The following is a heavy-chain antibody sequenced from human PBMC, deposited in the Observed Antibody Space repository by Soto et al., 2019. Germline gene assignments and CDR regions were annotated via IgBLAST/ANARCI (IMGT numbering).Heavy chain of an antibody. CDR2: IIPMFVTA. CDR3: ARASEFGRFGELFSRPGDYYYYGMDV. CDR1: GGTFSSHA. D-gene: IGHD3-10*01. V-gene: IGHV1-69*13. Sequence: GASVKVSCKASGGTFSSHAISWVRQAPGQGLEWMGGIIPMFVTANYAQKFQGRVTITADESTSTAYMELSSLRSEQTAVYYCARASEFGRFGELFSRPGDYYYYGMDVWGKGPTVTVSS. J-gene: IGHJ6*04.